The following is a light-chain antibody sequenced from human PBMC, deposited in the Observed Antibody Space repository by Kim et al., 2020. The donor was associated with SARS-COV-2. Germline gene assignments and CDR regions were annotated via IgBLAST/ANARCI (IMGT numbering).Light chain of an antibody. Sequence: EIVMTQSPATLSVSPGERATLSCRASQSVRSNLAWYQQKPDQAPRLLIYGASTRATGIPARFSGSGSGTEFTLTISSLQSEDFAVYYCQQYNNWPPYSVGQGTKLEIK. J-gene: IGKJ2*03. CDR2: GAS. V-gene: IGKV3-15*01. CDR1: QSVRSN. CDR3: QQYNNWPPYS.